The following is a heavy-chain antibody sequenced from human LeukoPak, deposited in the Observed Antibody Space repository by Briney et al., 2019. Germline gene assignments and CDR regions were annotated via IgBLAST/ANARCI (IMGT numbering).Heavy chain of an antibody. J-gene: IGHJ4*02. CDR2: IIPILGIA. Sequence: SVKVSCKASGGTFSSYAISWVRQAPGQGLEWMGRIIPILGIANYAQKFQGRVTITADKPTSTAYMELSSLRSEDTAVYYCASTTTYYGGNSGGLFDYWGQGTLVTVSS. CDR3: ASTTTYYGGNSGGLFDY. D-gene: IGHD4-23*01. CDR1: GGTFSSYA. V-gene: IGHV1-69*04.